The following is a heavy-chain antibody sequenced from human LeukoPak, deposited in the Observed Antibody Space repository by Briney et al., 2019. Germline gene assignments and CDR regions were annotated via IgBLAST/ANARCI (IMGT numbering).Heavy chain of an antibody. CDR2: IYYSGST. CDR3: ARTTEGGYTYDYFYYYYMDV. Sequence: PLETLSLTRALPVGSISRYYWSSIRQPPGKRLERIGYIYYSGSTNYNPSLKSRVSISVDTSKNQFSLKLSSVTAADTAVYYCARTTEGGYTYDYFYYYYMDVWGKGATVTISS. CDR1: VGSISRYY. J-gene: IGHJ6*03. D-gene: IGHD5-18*01. V-gene: IGHV4-59*01.